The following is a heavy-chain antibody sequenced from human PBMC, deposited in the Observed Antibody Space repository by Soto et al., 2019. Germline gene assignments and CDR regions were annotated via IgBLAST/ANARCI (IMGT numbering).Heavy chain of an antibody. CDR2: ISPGGDST. CDR3: AKALRNPYYYSNMDV. Sequence: EVQLLDSGGGLVQPGGSLRLSCAASGFNFNIYAMTWVRQAPGKGLEWVSTISPGGDSTYFADSVKGRVTISRDNSKNTLSLQMNSLRAEDTATYFCAKALRNPYYYSNMDVWGTGATVTVSS. V-gene: IGHV3-23*01. J-gene: IGHJ6*03. D-gene: IGHD1-1*01. CDR1: GFNFNIYA.